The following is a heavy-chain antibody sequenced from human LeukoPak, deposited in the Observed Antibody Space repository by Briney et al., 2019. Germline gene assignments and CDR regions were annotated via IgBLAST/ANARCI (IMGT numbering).Heavy chain of an antibody. CDR1: GFTLSDYW. CDR2: IKSDGSST. CDR3: TRTTYEFTWFDP. D-gene: IGHD3-3*01. V-gene: IGHV3-74*01. J-gene: IGHJ5*02. Sequence: GGSLRLSCAASGFTLSDYWMHWLRQAPGKGLEWVSRIKSDGSSTSYADSVKGRFTVSRDNAKNTLFLQMNSLRAEDTAVYYCTRTTYEFTWFDPWGQGTLVTVSS.